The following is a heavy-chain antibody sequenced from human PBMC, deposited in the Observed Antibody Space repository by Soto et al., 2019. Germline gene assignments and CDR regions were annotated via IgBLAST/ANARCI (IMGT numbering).Heavy chain of an antibody. J-gene: IGHJ4*02. CDR2: IFDSGST. CDR3: ARVPTLKSSLSIDY. D-gene: IGHD2-15*01. V-gene: IGHV4-30-4*01. CDR1: GGSISGGVHS. Sequence: PSETLSLTCTVSGGSISGGVHSWSWIRQPPGKGLEWIGHIFDSGSTYYNPSLKSRLTISVDTSKNQFSLRLSSVTAADTAVYYCARVPTLKSSLSIDYWGQGTLVTVSS.